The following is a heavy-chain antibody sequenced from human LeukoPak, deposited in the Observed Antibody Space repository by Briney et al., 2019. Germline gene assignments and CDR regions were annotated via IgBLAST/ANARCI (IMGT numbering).Heavy chain of an antibody. CDR3: ARVFRIAMAGTLLDY. CDR2: IYYSGST. V-gene: IGHV4-39*07. Sequence: SETLSLTCTVSGGSISSSDYYWGWIRQPPGKGLEWIGSIYYSGSTYYNPSLKSRVTISVDTSKSQFSLKLSSVTAADTAVYYCARVFRIAMAGTLLDYWGQGTLATVSS. D-gene: IGHD6-19*01. CDR1: GGSISSSDYY. J-gene: IGHJ4*02.